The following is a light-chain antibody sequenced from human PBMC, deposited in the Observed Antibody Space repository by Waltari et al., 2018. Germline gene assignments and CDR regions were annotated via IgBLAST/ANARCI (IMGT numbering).Light chain of an antibody. J-gene: IGKJ1*01. CDR3: QQRSNWPRT. Sequence: DIVLTQSPENLHLSTGERATLSCRASQSVSSYLAWYQQKPGQAPRLLIYDASNRATGIPARFSGSGSGTDFTLTISSLEPEDFAVYYCQQRSNWPRTFGQGTKVEIK. CDR2: DAS. CDR1: QSVSSY. V-gene: IGKV3-11*01.